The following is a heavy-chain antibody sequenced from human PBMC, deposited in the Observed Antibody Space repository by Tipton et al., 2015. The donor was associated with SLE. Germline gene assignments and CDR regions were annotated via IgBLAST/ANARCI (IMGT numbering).Heavy chain of an antibody. CDR2: IYYSGST. CDR1: GGSISSYY. D-gene: IGHD6-6*01. CDR3: ARLRPPYLDY. V-gene: IGHV4-59*08. J-gene: IGHJ4*02. Sequence: TLSLTCTVSGGSISSYYWSWIRQPPGKGLEWIGSIYYSGSTYYNPSLKSRVTISVDTSKNQFSLKLSSVTAADTAVYYCARLRPPYLDYWGQGTLVTVSS.